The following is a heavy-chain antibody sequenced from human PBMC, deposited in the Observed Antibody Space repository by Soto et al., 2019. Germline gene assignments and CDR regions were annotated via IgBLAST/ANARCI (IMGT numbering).Heavy chain of an antibody. Sequence: EVQLVESGGGSVKPGGSLRLSCAASGFTFSNAWMNWVRQAPGKGLEWVGRIKSKTDGGTTDYAAPVKGRFTISRDDSKNTLYLQMNSLKTEDTAVYYCTTDLGIGYYYYGMDVWGQGTTVTVSS. D-gene: IGHD7-27*01. CDR1: GFTFSNAW. V-gene: IGHV3-15*07. CDR2: IKSKTDGGTT. J-gene: IGHJ6*02. CDR3: TTDLGIGYYYYGMDV.